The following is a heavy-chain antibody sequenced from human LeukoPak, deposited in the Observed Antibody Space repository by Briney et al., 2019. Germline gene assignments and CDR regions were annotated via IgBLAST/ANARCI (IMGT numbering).Heavy chain of an antibody. D-gene: IGHD3-10*01. V-gene: IGHV1-24*01. CDR3: ATDYPHFTMVRGVINY. CDR1: GYTLTELS. J-gene: IGHJ4*02. Sequence: ASVKVSCKVSGYTLTELSMHWVRHATGKGLEWMGGFDPEDGETIYAQKFQGRVTMTEDTSTDTAYMELSSLRSEDTAVYYCATDYPHFTMVRGVINYWGQGTLVTVSS. CDR2: FDPEDGET.